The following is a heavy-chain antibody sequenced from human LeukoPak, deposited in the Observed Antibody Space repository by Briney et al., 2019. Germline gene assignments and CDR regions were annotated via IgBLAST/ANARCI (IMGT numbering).Heavy chain of an antibody. J-gene: IGHJ6*03. D-gene: IGHD3-22*01. CDR2: IYHSGST. CDR3: ASSAYESSGYGGYYMDV. V-gene: IGHV4-38-2*02. CDR1: GYSISSGYY. Sequence: SETLSLTCTVSGYSISSGYYWGWVRQPPGKGLEWIGSIYHSGSTYYNPSLKSRVTISVDTSKNQFSLKLSSVTAADTAVYYCASSAYESSGYGGYYMDVWGKGTTVTVSS.